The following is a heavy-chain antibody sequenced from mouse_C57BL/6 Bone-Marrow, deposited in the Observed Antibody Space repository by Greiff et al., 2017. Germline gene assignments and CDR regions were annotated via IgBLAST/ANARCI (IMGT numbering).Heavy chain of an antibody. CDR2: IRNKANNHAT. J-gene: IGHJ3*01. D-gene: IGHD1-1*01. CDR3: TREGYYYGSSPLAY. Sequence: VQLKESGGGLVQPGGSMKLSCAASGFTFSDAWMDWVRQSPEKGLEWVAEIRNKANNHATYYAESVKGRFTISRDDSKSSVYLQMNSLRAEDTGIYYCTREGYYYGSSPLAYWGQGTLVTVSA. V-gene: IGHV6-6*01. CDR1: GFTFSDAW.